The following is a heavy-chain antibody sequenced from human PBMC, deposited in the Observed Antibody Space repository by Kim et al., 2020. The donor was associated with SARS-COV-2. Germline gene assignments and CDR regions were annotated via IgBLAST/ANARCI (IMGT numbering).Heavy chain of an antibody. CDR3: ARGSAAAERYFDY. D-gene: IGHD6-13*01. J-gene: IGHJ4*02. Sequence: YSPSFQGQVTISADKSISTAYLQWSSLKASDTAMYYCARGSAAAERYFDYWGQGTLVTVSS. V-gene: IGHV5-51*01.